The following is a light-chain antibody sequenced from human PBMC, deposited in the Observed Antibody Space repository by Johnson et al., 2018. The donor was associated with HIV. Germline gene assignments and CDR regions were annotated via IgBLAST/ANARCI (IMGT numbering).Light chain of an antibody. Sequence: QPVLTKPPSVSAAPGQKVTISCSGSSSNIGNNYVSWYQQLPGTAPKILIHENNKRPSGIPDRFSGSKSGTSATLGITGLQTGDEADYYCGTWDSSLSAYAFGTGTTITVL. CDR3: GTWDSSLSAYA. J-gene: IGLJ1*01. V-gene: IGLV1-51*02. CDR1: SSNIGNNY. CDR2: ENN.